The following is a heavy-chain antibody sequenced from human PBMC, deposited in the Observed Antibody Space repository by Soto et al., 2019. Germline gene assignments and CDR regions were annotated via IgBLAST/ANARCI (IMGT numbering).Heavy chain of an antibody. D-gene: IGHD6-13*01. CDR2: ISYDGSNK. CDR3: AILQQLVRDYYYVMDA. V-gene: IGHV3-30*03. CDR1: GFTFSSYG. J-gene: IGHJ6*02. Sequence: GGSLRLSCAASGFTFSSYGMHWVRQAPGKGLEWVAVISYDGSNKYYADSAKGRFTISRGNSKNTLYLQMNSLRAEDTAVYYCAILQQLVRDYYYVMDAWGQGTTVTVSS.